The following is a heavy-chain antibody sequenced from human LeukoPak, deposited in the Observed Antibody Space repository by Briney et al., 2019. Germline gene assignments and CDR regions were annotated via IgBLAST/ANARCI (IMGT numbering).Heavy chain of an antibody. CDR3: ARLLSGTAVDY. CDR2: IYYSGST. J-gene: IGHJ4*02. D-gene: IGHD1-26*01. V-gene: IGHV4-39*01. CDR1: GGSISSSSYY. Sequence: SETLSLTCTVSGGSISSSSYYWGWIRQPPGKGLEWIGSIYYSGSTYYNPSLKSRVTISVDTSKNQFSLKLSSVTAADTAVYYCARLLSGTAVDYWGQGTLVTVSS.